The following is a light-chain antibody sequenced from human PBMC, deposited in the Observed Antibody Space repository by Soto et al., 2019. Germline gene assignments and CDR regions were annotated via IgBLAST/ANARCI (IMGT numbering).Light chain of an antibody. CDR3: QQYGTHRSGT. CDR1: QSVDSNY. Sequence: EIVLTQSPGSLSWSPGEEATLSCRASQSVDSNYLAWYQQKPGQTPRLIIYGASGRADGIPHRFSCSGFGTDFTLTIIKVEPEDFAVSYCQQYGTHRSGTVGQGTRLESK. V-gene: IGKV3-20*01. J-gene: IGKJ5*01. CDR2: GAS.